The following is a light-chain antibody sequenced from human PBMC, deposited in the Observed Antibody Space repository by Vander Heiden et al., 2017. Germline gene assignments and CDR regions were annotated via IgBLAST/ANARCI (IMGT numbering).Light chain of an antibody. V-gene: IGKV1-39*01. J-gene: IGKJ1*01. CDR1: QSSSSY. CDR2: AAV. CDR3: QQSYSTPST. Sequence: FQPTQPPSFLPASVGGRLTNTCRARQSSSSYLKWYQQKPAEAPQRLIYAAVSLQSRVPSRFSGSRAGTDFTLTISSLQPEDFATYYCQQSYSTPSTFGQGTKVEIK.